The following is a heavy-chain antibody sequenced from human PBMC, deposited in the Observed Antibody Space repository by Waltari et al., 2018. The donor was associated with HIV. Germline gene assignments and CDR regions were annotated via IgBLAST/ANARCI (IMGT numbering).Heavy chain of an antibody. J-gene: IGHJ4*02. D-gene: IGHD3-10*01. CDR2: ISYSGTT. V-gene: IGHV4-39*01. CDR1: GDSISATPFY. Sequence: LQMQESGPGLVKPSETLSLTCSVSGDSISATPFYWGWIRQPPGKGLEWIGSISYSGTTYSKASLSSRVIVSVDTPKNQFSLHLRSVTAADTAVYYCVRHWVYGSVPSAIRTFDNWGQGTLVTVSS. CDR3: VRHWVYGSVPSAIRTFDN.